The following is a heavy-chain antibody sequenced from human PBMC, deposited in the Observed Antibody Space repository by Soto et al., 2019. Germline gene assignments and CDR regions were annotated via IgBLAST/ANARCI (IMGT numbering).Heavy chain of an antibody. CDR3: VQTTGWPGFDF. CDR2: IYYSGST. CDR1: GGSISSYY. V-gene: IGHV4-59*01. Sequence: SETLSLTCTVSGGSISSYYWSWIRQPSGKGLEWIGYIYYSGSTNYNPSLKSRVTISVDTSKNQFSLKLSSVTAADTAVYYCVQTTGWPGFDFWGQGTLVTVSS. D-gene: IGHD6-19*01. J-gene: IGHJ4*02.